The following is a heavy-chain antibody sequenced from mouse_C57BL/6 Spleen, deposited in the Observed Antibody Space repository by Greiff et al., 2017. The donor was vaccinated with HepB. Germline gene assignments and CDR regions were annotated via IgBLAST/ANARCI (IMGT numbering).Heavy chain of an antibody. Sequence: QVQLQQSGAELVKPGASVKLSCKASGYTFTSYWMQWVKQRPGQGLEWIGEIDPSDSYTNYNQKFKGKATLTVDTSSSTAYMQLSSLTSEDSAVYYSAHLAFAYWGQGTLVTVSA. J-gene: IGHJ3*01. CDR2: IDPSDSYT. V-gene: IGHV1-50*01. CDR1: GYTFTSYW. CDR3: AHLAFAY.